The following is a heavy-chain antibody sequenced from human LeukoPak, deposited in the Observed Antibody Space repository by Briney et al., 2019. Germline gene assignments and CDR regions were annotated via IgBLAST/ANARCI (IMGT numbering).Heavy chain of an antibody. J-gene: IGHJ4*02. CDR1: GFTFSSYG. V-gene: IGHV3-30*02. D-gene: IGHD5-18*01. CDR2: IRYDGSNK. CDR3: AKGVGRGYSYVHFDY. Sequence: GGSLRLSCAASGFTFSSYGMHWVHQAPGKGLEWVAFIRYDGSNKYYADSVKGRFTISRDNSKNTLYLQMNSLRAEDTAVYYCAKGVGRGYSYVHFDYWGQGTLVTVSS.